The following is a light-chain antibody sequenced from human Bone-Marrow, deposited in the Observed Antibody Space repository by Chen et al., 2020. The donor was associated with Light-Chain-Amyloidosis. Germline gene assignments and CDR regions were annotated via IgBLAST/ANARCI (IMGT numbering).Light chain of an antibody. CDR3: QVWDRSSDRPV. V-gene: IGLV3-21*02. CDR2: DDS. Sequence: SYVLTQPSSVSVAPGQTPTIACGGNKIGPTSVHWYQQTPGQAPLLVVYDDSDRPSGIPERLSGSNSGNTATLTISRVEAGDEADYYCQVWDRSSDRPVFGGGTKLTGL. CDR1: KIGPTS. J-gene: IGLJ3*02.